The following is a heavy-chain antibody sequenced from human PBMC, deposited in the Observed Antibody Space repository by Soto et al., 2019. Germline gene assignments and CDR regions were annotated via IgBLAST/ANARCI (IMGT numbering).Heavy chain of an antibody. CDR2: ISPYTDDP. CDR3: ARVIPGAEAWFHP. Sequence: QGQLVQSGVEVKKPGASVKVSCSASGNTFTNFGVTWVRQAPGQGLEWMGWISPYTDDPSYAQKFQGRVTMTIDTSTSKAYLDPRSLTSADTAVYYCARVIPGAEAWFHPWGQGTLVTVAA. J-gene: IGHJ5*02. D-gene: IGHD2-2*01. CDR1: GNTFTNFG. V-gene: IGHV1-18*01.